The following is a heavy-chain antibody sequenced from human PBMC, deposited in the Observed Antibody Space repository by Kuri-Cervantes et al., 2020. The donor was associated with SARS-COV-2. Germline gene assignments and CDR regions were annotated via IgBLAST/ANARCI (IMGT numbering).Heavy chain of an antibody. Sequence: GGSLRLSCEATGFTSSAYTMNWVRQGPGKALQWVSSISGSGSYMYYADSVKGRFTISRDSAKNSVYLQMNSLRAEDTAVYYCARANYDFWSGYYPADYWGQGTLVTVSS. D-gene: IGHD3-3*01. V-gene: IGHV3-21*01. CDR3: ARANYDFWSGYYPADY. J-gene: IGHJ4*02. CDR2: ISGSGSYM. CDR1: GFTSSAYT.